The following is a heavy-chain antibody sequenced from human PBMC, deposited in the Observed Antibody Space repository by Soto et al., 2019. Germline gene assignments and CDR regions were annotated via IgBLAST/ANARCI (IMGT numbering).Heavy chain of an antibody. CDR2: IIPIFGTA. D-gene: IGHD3-22*01. CDR3: ARDGSGSRSRASPMDV. CDR1: GDTFSSYA. J-gene: IGHJ6*02. Sequence: QVQLVQSGAEVKKPGSSVKVSCKASGDTFSSYAISWVRQAPGQGLEGMGGIIPIFGTANYAQKFQGRVTITADESTSTAYMELSSLRSEDTAVYYCARDGSGSRSRASPMDVWGQGTTVTVSS. V-gene: IGHV1-69*01.